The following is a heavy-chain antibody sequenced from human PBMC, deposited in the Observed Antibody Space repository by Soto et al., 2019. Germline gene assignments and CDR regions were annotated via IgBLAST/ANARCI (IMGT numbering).Heavy chain of an antibody. CDR1: GYTFTSYG. D-gene: IGHD1-1*01. J-gene: IGHJ4*02. CDR2: SSATNGNT. V-gene: IGHV1-18*01. Sequence: QVHLVQSGAEVKKPGAAVKFSCRASGYTFTSYGITWVRQAPGQGLEWTGWSSATNGNTDYAQKFQGRVIVTRDTSTSTAYMELRSLRSDDTAVYYCAGGRYGDYWGQGALVTVSS. CDR3: AGGRYGDY.